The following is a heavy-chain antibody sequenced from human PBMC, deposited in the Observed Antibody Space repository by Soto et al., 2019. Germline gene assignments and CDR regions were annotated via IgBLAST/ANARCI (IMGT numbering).Heavy chain of an antibody. V-gene: IGHV1-2*04. CDR3: ARGGTGYYYTNYYGMDV. CDR2: INPNSGGT. Sequence: GASVKVSCKASGYTFTGYYMHWVRQAPGQGLEWMGWINPNSGGTNYAQKFQGWVTMTRDTSISTAYMELSRLRSDDTAVYFCARGGTGYYYTNYYGMDVWGQGITVTVSS. D-gene: IGHD3-22*01. J-gene: IGHJ6*02. CDR1: GYTFTGYY.